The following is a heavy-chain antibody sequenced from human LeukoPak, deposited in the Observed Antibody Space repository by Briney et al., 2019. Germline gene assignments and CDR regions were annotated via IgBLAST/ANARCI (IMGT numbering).Heavy chain of an antibody. D-gene: IGHD6-6*01. CDR3: AREFEYSTSGAGY. Sequence: GGSLRLSCAASGFTFSSYWMSWVRQAPGKGLEWVSSMSILSGITYYAESVKGRFTVSRDNAKNLLHLQMNSLRVEDTAIYYCAREFEYSTSGAGYWGQGTLVTVSS. CDR1: GFTFSSYW. CDR2: MSILSGIT. J-gene: IGHJ4*02. V-gene: IGHV3-21*01.